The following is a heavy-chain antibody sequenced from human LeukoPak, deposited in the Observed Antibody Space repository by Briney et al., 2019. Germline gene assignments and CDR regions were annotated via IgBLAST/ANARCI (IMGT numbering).Heavy chain of an antibody. CDR1: GYSISSGYY. CDR2: IYHSGST. CDR3: ARDVFVDAFDI. V-gene: IGHV4-38-2*02. Sequence: PSETLSLTCAVSGYSISSGYYWGWIRQPPGKGLEWIGSIYHSGSTYYNPSLKSRVTMSVDTSKNQFSLKLSSVTAADTAVYYCARDVFVDAFDIWGQGTMVTVSS. J-gene: IGHJ3*02.